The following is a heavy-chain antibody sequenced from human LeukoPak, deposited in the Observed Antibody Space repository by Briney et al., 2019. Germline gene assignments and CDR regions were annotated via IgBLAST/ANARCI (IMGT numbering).Heavy chain of an antibody. CDR2: INHSGST. V-gene: IGHV4-34*01. CDR1: GGSFSGYY. CDR3: ARGWRGYCSSTSCQPYNWFDP. J-gene: IGHJ5*02. Sequence: SSETLSLTCAVYGGSFSGYYWSWIRQPPGKGLEWIGEINHSGSTNYNPSLKSRVTISVGTSKNQFSLKLSSETAADTAVYSCARGWRGYCSSTSCQPYNWFDPWGQGTLVTVSS. D-gene: IGHD2-2*01.